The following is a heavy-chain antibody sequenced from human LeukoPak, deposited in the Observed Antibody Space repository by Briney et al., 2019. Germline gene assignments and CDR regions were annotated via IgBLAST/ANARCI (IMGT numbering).Heavy chain of an antibody. Sequence: VASVKVSCKASGGTFSSYAISWVRQAPGQGLEWMGRIIPIFGIANYAQRFQGRVTITVDNSTSTAYMELSSLRSEDTAVYYCATCIAAAGTRWFDPWGQGTLVTVSS. CDR1: GGTFSSYA. CDR3: ATCIAAAGTRWFDP. V-gene: IGHV1-69*04. D-gene: IGHD6-13*01. CDR2: IIPIFGIA. J-gene: IGHJ5*02.